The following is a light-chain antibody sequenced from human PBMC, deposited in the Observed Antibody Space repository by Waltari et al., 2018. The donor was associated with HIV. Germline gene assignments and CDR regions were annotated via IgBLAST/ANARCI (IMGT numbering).Light chain of an antibody. Sequence: QSVLTQPPSVSAAPGQKVTISCSGSSSNIGNNYVYWYPQLPGTAPKLLIYDNNKRPSGIPDRFSGSKSGTSATLGITGLQTGDEADYYCGTWDSSLSAVVFGGGTKLTVL. CDR1: SSNIGNNY. V-gene: IGLV1-51*01. J-gene: IGLJ2*01. CDR2: DNN. CDR3: GTWDSSLSAVV.